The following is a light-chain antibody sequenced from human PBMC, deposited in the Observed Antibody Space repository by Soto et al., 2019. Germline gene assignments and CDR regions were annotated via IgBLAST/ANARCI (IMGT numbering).Light chain of an antibody. V-gene: IGKV3-11*01. CDR2: DAS. Sequence: EIVLTQSPATLASSPGERATLSCRARQSVSSYLAWYQQKPGQAPRLLIYDASNRATGIPARFSGSGSGTDFTLTISSLEPEDFAVYYCQQRSNWYTFGQGTKLEIK. CDR3: QQRSNWYT. J-gene: IGKJ2*01. CDR1: QSVSSY.